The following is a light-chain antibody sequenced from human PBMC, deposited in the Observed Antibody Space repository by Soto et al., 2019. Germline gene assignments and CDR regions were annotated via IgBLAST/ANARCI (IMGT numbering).Light chain of an antibody. CDR3: CSYAGSPRV. CDR1: SSDVGGYNH. Sequence: QSALTQPRSVSGSPGQSVTISCTGTSSDVGGYNHVSWYQQHPGKAPKLMIYDVTKRPSGVPDRFSGSKSGNTASLTISGLQAEDEADYYCCSYAGSPRVFGSGTKLTVL. V-gene: IGLV2-11*01. J-gene: IGLJ1*01. CDR2: DVT.